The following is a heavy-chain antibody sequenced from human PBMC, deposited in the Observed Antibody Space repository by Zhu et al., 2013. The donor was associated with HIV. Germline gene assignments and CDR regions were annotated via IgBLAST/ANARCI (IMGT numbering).Heavy chain of an antibody. D-gene: IGHD2-15*01. CDR3: ARGSRYCSGGSCYLDY. V-gene: IGHV1-69*04. CDR1: GGTFSSYA. CDR2: IIPMFTIT. J-gene: IGHJ4*03. Sequence: QVQLVQSGAEVKKPGSSVKVSCKASGGTFSSYAISWVRQAPGQGLEWMGWIIPMFTITNYAQKFQGRVTITADKSTTTAYMDLRSLRSEDTAVYYCARGSRYCSGGSCYLDYWGQGTLLTVSS.